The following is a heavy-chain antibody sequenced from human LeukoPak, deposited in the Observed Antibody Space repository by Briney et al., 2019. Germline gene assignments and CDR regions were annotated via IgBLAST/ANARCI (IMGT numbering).Heavy chain of an antibody. Sequence: GESLKISCETSGYSFASYWIGWVRHMPRKGLEWMGVIFPGGSEIRYSPSFQGQVTISTDRSSNTAYVQWISLKASDTAMYYCARLSPLPDHWGQGTLVTVSS. CDR1: GYSFASYW. CDR2: IFPGGSEI. J-gene: IGHJ4*02. V-gene: IGHV5-51*01. CDR3: ARLSPLPDH.